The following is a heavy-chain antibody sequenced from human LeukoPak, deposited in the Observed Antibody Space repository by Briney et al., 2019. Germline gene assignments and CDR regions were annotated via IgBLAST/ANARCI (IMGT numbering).Heavy chain of an antibody. CDR3: ARDWSLGLDY. J-gene: IGHJ4*02. Sequence: GGSLRLSCAASGFTFSNYEMNWVRQAPEKGLEWVSYMSSSGSTIYYADSVKGRFTISRDNAKNSLYLQMNSLRAEDTAVYYCARDWSLGLDYWGQGTLVTVSS. CDR2: MSSSGSTI. D-gene: IGHD3-10*01. V-gene: IGHV3-48*03. CDR1: GFTFSNYE.